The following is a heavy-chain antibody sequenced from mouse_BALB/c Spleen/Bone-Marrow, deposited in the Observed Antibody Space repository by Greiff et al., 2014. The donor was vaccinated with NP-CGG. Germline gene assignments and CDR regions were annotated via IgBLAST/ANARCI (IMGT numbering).Heavy chain of an antibody. CDR2: ILPGSGST. Sequence: VQLVESGAELMKPGASVEISCKATGYTFSSYWIEWVKQRPGHGLEWIGEILPGSGSTNYNEKFKGKAAFTADTSSNTAYMQLSSLTSEDSAVYYCARNGNYPAWFAYWGQGTLVTVSA. D-gene: IGHD2-1*01. V-gene: IGHV1-9*01. CDR1: GYTFSSYW. CDR3: ARNGNYPAWFAY. J-gene: IGHJ3*01.